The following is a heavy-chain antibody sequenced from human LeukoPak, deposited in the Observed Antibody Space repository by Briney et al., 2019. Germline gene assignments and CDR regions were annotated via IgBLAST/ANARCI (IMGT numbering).Heavy chain of an antibody. Sequence: GGSLRLSCAGSGFPFSGYSMNWVRQTPGKGLDWVSSMSILSGITYYAESVKGRFTVSRDNAKNLLHLQMNSLRVADTAIYYCAREFEYSTSGAGYWGQGTLVTVSS. V-gene: IGHV3-21*01. J-gene: IGHJ4*02. CDR2: MSILSGIT. CDR1: GFPFSGYS. CDR3: AREFEYSTSGAGY. D-gene: IGHD6-6*01.